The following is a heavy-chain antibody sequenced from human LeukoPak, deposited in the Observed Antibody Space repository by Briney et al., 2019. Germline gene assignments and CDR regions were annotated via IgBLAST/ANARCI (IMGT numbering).Heavy chain of an antibody. CDR3: ARDGSWGDYQFYFYMDV. CDR1: GFTFRSFA. CDR2: ISASGHYI. D-gene: IGHD2-2*01. J-gene: IGHJ6*03. Sequence: GGSLRLSCEASGFTFRSFAMSWVRRAPGKGLEWLSGISASGHYIYQADSVKGRFTISRDNSKNTLYIEINSLRVEDTAVYYCARDGSWGDYQFYFYMDVWGKGTRVTVSS. V-gene: IGHV3-23*01.